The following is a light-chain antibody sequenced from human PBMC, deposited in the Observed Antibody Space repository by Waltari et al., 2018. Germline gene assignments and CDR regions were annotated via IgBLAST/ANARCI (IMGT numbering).Light chain of an antibody. V-gene: IGKV3-11*01. Sequence: EIVLTQPPATLSLSPGERATLSCRASQSVSSYLAWYQQNPGQAPRLLIYDASNRATGIPARFSGSGSGTDFTLTISSLEPEDFAVYYCQQRSNWLTFGGGTKVEIK. CDR2: DAS. CDR1: QSVSSY. J-gene: IGKJ4*01. CDR3: QQRSNWLT.